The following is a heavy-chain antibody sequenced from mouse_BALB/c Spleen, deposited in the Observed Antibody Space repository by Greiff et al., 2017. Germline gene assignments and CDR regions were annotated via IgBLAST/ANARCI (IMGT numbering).Heavy chain of an antibody. CDR2: INPSTGYT. CDR1: GYTFTSYW. CDR3: ARGKVTPPGMAY. D-gene: IGHD2-1*01. J-gene: IGHJ3*01. V-gene: IGHV1-7*01. Sequence: VKLMESGAELAKPGASVKMSCKASGYTFTSYWMHWVKQRPGQGLEWIGYINPSTGYTEYNQKFKDKATLTADKSSSTAYMQLSSLTSEDSAVYYCARGKVTPPGMAYWGQGTLVTVSA.